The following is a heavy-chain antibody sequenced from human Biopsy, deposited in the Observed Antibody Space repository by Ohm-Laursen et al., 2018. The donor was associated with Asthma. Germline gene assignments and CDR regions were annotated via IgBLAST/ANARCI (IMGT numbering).Heavy chain of an antibody. J-gene: IGHJ5*02. CDR3: ARLADCSGGACYSYGWFDP. CDR1: GCSISSHD. Sequence: VTLSLTCTVSGCSISSHDWTWIRLPPGKGLEYIGDVSHTGSTNYNPSLKSRATMSLDTSKSQLSQRLTSVTPADTAVYYCARLADCSGGACYSYGWFDPWGQGTRVTVSS. D-gene: IGHD2-15*01. V-gene: IGHV4-59*11. CDR2: VSHTGST.